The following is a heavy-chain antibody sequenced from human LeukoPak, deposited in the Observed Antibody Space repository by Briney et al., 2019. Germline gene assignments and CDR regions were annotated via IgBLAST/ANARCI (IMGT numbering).Heavy chain of an antibody. CDR2: IYTSGST. Sequence: PSETLSLTCTVSGGSISSYYWSWIRQPAGKGLEWIGRIYTSGSTNYNPSLESRVTMSVDTSNNQFSLKLSSVTAADTAVYYCARGIYCSSTSCYYYYYYMDVWGKGTTVTVSS. CDR3: ARGIYCSSTSCYYYYYYMDV. J-gene: IGHJ6*03. CDR1: GGSISSYY. V-gene: IGHV4-4*07. D-gene: IGHD2-2*01.